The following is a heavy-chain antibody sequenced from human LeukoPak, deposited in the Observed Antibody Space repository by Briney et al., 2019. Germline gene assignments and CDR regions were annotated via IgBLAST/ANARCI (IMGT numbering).Heavy chain of an antibody. CDR2: ITSNGGST. CDR1: GFTFSYYV. V-gene: IGHV3-64*01. CDR3: ARDGDSSGWYGYFKH. D-gene: IGHD6-19*01. Sequence: GGSRRLSCAASGFTFSYYVMNWVRQAPGKGLEYVSAITSNGGSTYYANSVKGRFTISRDNSRNTLYLQMGSLRAEDMAVYYCARDGDSSGWYGYFKHWGQGTLVTVSS. J-gene: IGHJ1*01.